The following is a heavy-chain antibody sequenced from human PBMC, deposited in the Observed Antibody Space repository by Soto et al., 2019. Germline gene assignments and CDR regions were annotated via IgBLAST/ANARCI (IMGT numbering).Heavy chain of an antibody. Sequence: GESLKISCKGSGYSFTIYWISWVRQMPGKGLEWMGRIDPSDSYTNYSPSFQGHVTISADKSISTAYLQWSSLKASDTAMYYCARHERDGYNLHYYYGMDVWGQGTTVTVS. J-gene: IGHJ6*02. D-gene: IGHD5-12*01. CDR1: GYSFTIYW. V-gene: IGHV5-10-1*01. CDR3: ARHERDGYNLHYYYGMDV. CDR2: IDPSDSYT.